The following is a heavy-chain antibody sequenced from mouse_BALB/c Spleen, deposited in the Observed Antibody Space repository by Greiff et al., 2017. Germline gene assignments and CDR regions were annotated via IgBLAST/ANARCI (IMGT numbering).Heavy chain of an antibody. D-gene: IGHD1-1*01. CDR2: ISSGSSTI. J-gene: IGHJ1*01. Sequence: EVHLVESGGGLVQPGGSRKLSCAASGFTFSSFGMHWVRQAPEKGLEWVAYISSGSSTIYYADTVKGRFTISRDNPKNTLFLQMTSLRSEDTAMYYCARCGYGSSHWYFDVWGAGTTVTVSS. CDR3: ARCGYGSSHWYFDV. CDR1: GFTFSSFG. V-gene: IGHV5-17*02.